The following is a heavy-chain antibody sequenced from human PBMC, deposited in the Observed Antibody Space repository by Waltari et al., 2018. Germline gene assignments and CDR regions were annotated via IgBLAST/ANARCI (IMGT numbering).Heavy chain of an antibody. CDR2: ISWNSGSI. Sequence: EVQLVESGGGLVQPGRSLRLSCAASGFSFGDYAMHWVRQVPGKGLAWVSGISWNSGSIAYADSVKGRFTISRDNAKNSLYLQMNSLRAEDTALYYCAKDSIGYNYGNIDYWGQGTLVTVSS. V-gene: IGHV3-9*01. D-gene: IGHD5-18*01. J-gene: IGHJ4*02. CDR1: GFSFGDYA. CDR3: AKDSIGYNYGNIDY.